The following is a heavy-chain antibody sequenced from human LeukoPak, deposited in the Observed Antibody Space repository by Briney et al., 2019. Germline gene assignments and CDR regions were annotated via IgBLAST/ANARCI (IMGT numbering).Heavy chain of an antibody. Sequence: GRSLRLSCAASGFTFSTYIMHWVRQPPGEGLEWVSVISGPGGSTYYADSVKGRFTISRDNSKNTLYLQMNSLRAEDTAVYYCAQRTAGSWYSFDYWGQGTLVTASS. V-gene: IGHV3-23*01. CDR3: AQRTAGSWYSFDY. CDR2: ISGPGGST. CDR1: GFTFSTYI. J-gene: IGHJ4*02. D-gene: IGHD1-14*01.